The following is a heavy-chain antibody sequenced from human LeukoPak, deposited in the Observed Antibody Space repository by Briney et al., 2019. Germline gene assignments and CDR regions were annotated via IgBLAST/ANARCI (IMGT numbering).Heavy chain of an antibody. CDR3: ALSTYYYDSSGYYLYYFDY. CDR1: GGSISSSSYY. CDR2: IFYSGST. V-gene: IGHV4-39*01. D-gene: IGHD3-22*01. J-gene: IGHJ4*02. Sequence: SETLSLTCTVSGGSISSSSYYWGWIRQPPGKGLEWIGSIFYSGSTYYNPSLKSRVTISVDTSKNQFSLKLSSVTAAATAVYYCALSTYYYDSSGYYLYYFDYWGQGTLVTVSS.